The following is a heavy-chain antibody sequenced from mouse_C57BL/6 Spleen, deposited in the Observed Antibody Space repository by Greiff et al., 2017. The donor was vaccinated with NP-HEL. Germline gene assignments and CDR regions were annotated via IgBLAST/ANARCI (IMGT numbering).Heavy chain of an antibody. CDR2: IRNKANGYTT. D-gene: IGHD1-1*01. CDR3: ARLGTTVVADY. Sequence: DVQLQESGGGLVQPGGSLSLSCAAPGFTFTDYYMSWVRQPPGKALEWLGFIRNKANGYTTEYSASVKGRFTISRDNSQSILYLQMNALRAEDSATYYCARLGTTVVADYWGQGTTLTVSS. CDR1: GFTFTDYY. V-gene: IGHV7-3*01. J-gene: IGHJ2*01.